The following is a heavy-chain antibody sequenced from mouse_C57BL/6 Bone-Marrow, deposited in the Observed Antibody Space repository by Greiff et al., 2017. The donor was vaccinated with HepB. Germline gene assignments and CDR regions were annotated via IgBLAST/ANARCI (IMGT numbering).Heavy chain of an antibody. J-gene: IGHJ1*03. V-gene: IGHV1-18*01. CDR1: GYTFTDYN. CDR2: INPNNGGT. Sequence: EVQLQQSGPELVKPGASVKIPCKASGYTFTDYNMDWVKQSHGKSLEWIGDINPNNGGTIYNQKFKGKATLTVDKSSSTAYMELRSLTSEDTAVYYCARSESTVVAFRYFDVWGTGTTVTVSS. CDR3: ARSESTVVAFRYFDV. D-gene: IGHD1-1*01.